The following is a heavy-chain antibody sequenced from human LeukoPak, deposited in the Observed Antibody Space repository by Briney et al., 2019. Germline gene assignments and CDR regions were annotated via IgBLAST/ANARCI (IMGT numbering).Heavy chain of an antibody. J-gene: IGHJ3*02. Sequence: PSETLSLTCTVSGGSISSYYWSWIRQPPGKGQEWIGYIYYSGSTNYNPSLKSRVTISVDTSKNQFSLKLSSVTAADTAVYYCARIFIAAGHDAFDIWGQGTMVTVSS. CDR3: ARIFIAAGHDAFDI. V-gene: IGHV4-59*08. CDR1: GGSISSYY. CDR2: IYYSGST. D-gene: IGHD6-6*01.